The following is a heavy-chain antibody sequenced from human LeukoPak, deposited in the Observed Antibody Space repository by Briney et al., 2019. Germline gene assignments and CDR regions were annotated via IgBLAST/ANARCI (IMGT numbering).Heavy chain of an antibody. D-gene: IGHD2-8*01. J-gene: IGHJ3*02. CDR2: IYHSGST. CDR1: GGPISSGGYS. Sequence: SETLSLTCAVSGGPISSGGYSWSWIRQPPGKGLEWIGYIYHSGSTYYNPSLKSRVTISVDRSKNQFSLKLSSVTAADTAVYYCARDRGYCTNGVCYTRDAFDIWGQGTMVTVSS. CDR3: ARDRGYCTNGVCYTRDAFDI. V-gene: IGHV4-30-2*01.